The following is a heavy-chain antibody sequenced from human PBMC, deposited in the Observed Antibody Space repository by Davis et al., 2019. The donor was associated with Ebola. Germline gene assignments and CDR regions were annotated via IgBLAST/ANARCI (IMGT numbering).Heavy chain of an antibody. CDR1: GDSLSSNSAA. CDR2: TYYRSKWYY. CDR3: ARGYCSTITCHFAFDI. D-gene: IGHD2-2*01. V-gene: IGHV6-1*01. Sequence: PSETLSLTCAISGDSLSSNSAAWNWFRQSPSRGLEWLGRTYYRSKWYYDYAVSVKRRITINPDTSKNQFSLQLNSVTPEDSAVYYCARGYCSTITCHFAFDIWGQGTMVTVSP. J-gene: IGHJ3*02.